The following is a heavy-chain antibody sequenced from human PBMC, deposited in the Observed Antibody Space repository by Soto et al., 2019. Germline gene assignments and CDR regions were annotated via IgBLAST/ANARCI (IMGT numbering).Heavy chain of an antibody. Sequence: VQLVESGGGVVQPGRSLRLSCAASGFTFSDYAMHWVRQAPGKGLEWVAVVSHDGRNTHYADSVKGRFTISRDRSKNTVSLEMTTLRAEDTAVYYWAKGGRQWLVTSDFNYWGQGARVTVSS. V-gene: IGHV3-30*18. CDR3: AKGGRQWLVTSDFNY. J-gene: IGHJ4*02. CDR2: VSHDGRNT. CDR1: GFTFSDYA. D-gene: IGHD6-19*01.